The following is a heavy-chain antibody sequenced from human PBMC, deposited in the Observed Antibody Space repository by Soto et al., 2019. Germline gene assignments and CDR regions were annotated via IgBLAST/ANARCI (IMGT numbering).Heavy chain of an antibody. CDR2: IKSKSHGGTT. J-gene: IGHJ3*02. V-gene: IGHV3-15*01. CDR3: ATEECTGGGGDVRNAFDS. CDR1: GFTFTNAW. D-gene: IGHD2-8*02. Sequence: EVQLVESGGGLVKPGGSLRLSCAASGFTFTNAWMSWVRRAPGKGLEWVGHIKSKSHGGTTDYAAPVKGRFTISRDDSKNTLYLQMDSLKTENTAVYYCATEECTGGGGDVRNAFDSWGQGAMVTVSS.